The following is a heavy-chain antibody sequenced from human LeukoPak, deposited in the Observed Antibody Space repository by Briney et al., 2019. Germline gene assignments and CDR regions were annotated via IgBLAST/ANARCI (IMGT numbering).Heavy chain of an antibody. J-gene: IGHJ6*02. Sequence: PSETLSLTCTVSGGSISSYYWSWIRQPPGKGLEWIGYIYYSGSTNYNPSLKSRVTISVDTSKNQFSLKLSSVTAADTAVYYCARQSNSYGFYYYYYGMDVWGQGTTVTVS. CDR1: GGSISSYY. CDR3: ARQSNSYGFYYYYYGMDV. V-gene: IGHV4-59*08. D-gene: IGHD5-18*01. CDR2: IYYSGST.